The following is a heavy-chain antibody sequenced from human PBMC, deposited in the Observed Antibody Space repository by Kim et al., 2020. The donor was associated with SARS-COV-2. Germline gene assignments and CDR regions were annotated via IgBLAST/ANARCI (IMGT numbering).Heavy chain of an antibody. D-gene: IGHD1-1*01. V-gene: IGHV3-23*01. J-gene: IGHJ4*02. CDR3: ATNWNGDY. CDR2: GGST. Sequence: GGSTYYADTVKGRFTTSRANSKTTLYLQMNSLRAEDKAVYFCATNWNGDYWGQGTLVTVSS.